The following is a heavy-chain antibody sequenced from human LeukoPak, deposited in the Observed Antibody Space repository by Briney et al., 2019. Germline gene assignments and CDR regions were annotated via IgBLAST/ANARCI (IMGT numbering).Heavy chain of an antibody. Sequence: EASVKVSCKTSGYTFTSHGINWVRQAPGQGLEWMGWISTYNGDTSSAQKFQGRVTLTTDTSTSTAYMELRSLRSDDTAVYYCARDLKMGYSSGRYSWGTGSSNDYWGQGTLVTVSS. D-gene: IGHD6-19*01. CDR3: ARDLKMGYSSGRYSWGTGSSNDY. CDR1: GYTFTSHG. V-gene: IGHV1-18*01. CDR2: ISTYNGDT. J-gene: IGHJ4*02.